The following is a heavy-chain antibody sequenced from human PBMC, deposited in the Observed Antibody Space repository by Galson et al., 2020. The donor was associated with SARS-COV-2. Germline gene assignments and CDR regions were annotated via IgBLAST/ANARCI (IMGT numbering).Heavy chain of an antibody. CDR2: IYTSGST. J-gene: IGHJ6*02. V-gene: IGHV4-4*07. D-gene: IGHD2-2*01. CDR1: GGSISSYY. Sequence: ETSETLSLTCTVSGGSISSYYWSWIRQPAGKGLEWIGRIYTSGSTNYNPSLKSRVTMSVDTSKNQFSLKLSPVTAADTAVSYCARAIVVPAAMPFWGSGYDYYGMDVWGQGTTVTVSS. CDR3: ARAIVVPAAMPFWGSGYDYYGMDV.